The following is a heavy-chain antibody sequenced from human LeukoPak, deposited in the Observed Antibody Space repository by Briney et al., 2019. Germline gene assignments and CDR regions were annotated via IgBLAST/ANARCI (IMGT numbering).Heavy chain of an antibody. J-gene: IGHJ5*02. D-gene: IGHD2-2*01. CDR1: GYTFTSYG. Sequence: ASVKVSCKASGYTFTSYGISWVRPAPGQGLEWMGWISAYNGNTNYAQKLQGRVTMTTDTSTSTAYMELRSLRSDDTTVYYCARERYCSSTSCYWFDPWGQGTLVTVSS. CDR3: ARERYCSSTSCYWFDP. CDR2: ISAYNGNT. V-gene: IGHV1-18*01.